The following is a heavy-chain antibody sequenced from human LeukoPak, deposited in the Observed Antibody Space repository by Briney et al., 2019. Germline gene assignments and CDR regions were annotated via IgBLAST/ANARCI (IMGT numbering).Heavy chain of an antibody. Sequence: ASVKVSCKASGYTFTSYYMHWVRQAPGQGLEWMGIINPSGGSTSYAQKFQGRVTMTRDTSTSTVYMELSSLRSEDMAVYYCATSSPRGSGSLDYWGQGTLVTVS. CDR1: GYTFTSYY. V-gene: IGHV1-46*01. CDR2: INPSGGST. D-gene: IGHD3-22*01. J-gene: IGHJ4*02. CDR3: ATSSPRGSGSLDY.